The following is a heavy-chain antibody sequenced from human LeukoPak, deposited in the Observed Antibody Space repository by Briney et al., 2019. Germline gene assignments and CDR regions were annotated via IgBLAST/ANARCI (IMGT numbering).Heavy chain of an antibody. V-gene: IGHV4-34*01. Sequence: SETLSLTCAFYGESLNSYYWSWVRQPPGEGREWIGEIYESGTTEYNPSLKSRVTISMVPSKQQFSLSLSSVTAADTAVYYCARGAWATRLGSWGLGTPVIVSS. CDR3: ARGAWATRLGS. CDR2: IYESGTT. D-gene: IGHD2-15*01. J-gene: IGHJ4*02. CDR1: GESLNSYY.